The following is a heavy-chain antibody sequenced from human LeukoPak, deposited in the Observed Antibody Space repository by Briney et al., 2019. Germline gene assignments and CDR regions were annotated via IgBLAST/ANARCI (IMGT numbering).Heavy chain of an antibody. Sequence: GGSLRLSCAASGITFSRYWMSWVRQAPGKGLEWVANIKQDGSEKNYVDSVKGRFTISRDNAKNSLYLQMNSLRAEDTAVYYCARAGGSSPHAFDIWGQGTMVTVSS. V-gene: IGHV3-7*01. CDR1: GITFSRYW. D-gene: IGHD3-16*01. J-gene: IGHJ3*02. CDR2: IKQDGSEK. CDR3: ARAGGSSPHAFDI.